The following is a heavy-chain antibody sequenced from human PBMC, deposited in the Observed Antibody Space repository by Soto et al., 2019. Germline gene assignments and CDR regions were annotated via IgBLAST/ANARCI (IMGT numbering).Heavy chain of an antibody. D-gene: IGHD4-4*01. CDR2: ISYDGSNK. V-gene: IGHV3-30-3*01. CDR1: GFTFSSYA. Sequence: QVHLVESGGGVVQPGRSLRLSFAASGFTFSSYAMHWVRQAPGKGLEWVAVISYDGSNKYYADSVKGRFTISRDNSKNTLYLQMNSLRAEETAVYYCARPLWRDDYNWGYFDLWGRGTLVTVSS. CDR3: ARPLWRDDYNWGYFDL. J-gene: IGHJ2*01.